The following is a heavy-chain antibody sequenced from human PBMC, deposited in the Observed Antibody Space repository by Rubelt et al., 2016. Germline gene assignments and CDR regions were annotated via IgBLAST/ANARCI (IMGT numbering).Heavy chain of an antibody. CDR2: ISSSSSTI. CDR1: GFTFSDYY. CDR3: ARDLKSGYSDY. J-gene: IGHJ4*02. Sequence: VQLVESGGGLVQPGGSLRLSCAASGFTFSDYYMSWIRQAPGKGLEWVSYISSSSSTISYADSVRGRFTVSRDNSKNTVYLQMNSLRAEDTAVYYCARDLKSGYSDYWGQGILVTVSS. D-gene: IGHD3-22*01. V-gene: IGHV3-11*04.